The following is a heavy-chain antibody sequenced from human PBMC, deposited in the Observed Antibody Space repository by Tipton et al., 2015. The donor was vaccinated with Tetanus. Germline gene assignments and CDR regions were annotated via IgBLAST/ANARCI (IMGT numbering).Heavy chain of an antibody. CDR2: IHTNGGSP. CDR1: GFTFSNYP. D-gene: IGHD4-23*01. Sequence: SLRLSCAASGFTFSNYPMHWVRQAQGRGLEYVSSIHTNGGSPLYANSVKGRFTISRDNAKNSLYLQMNSLRAEDTAVYYCARDYGGTTYYYYCGMDVWGQGTTVTVSS. V-gene: IGHV3-64*01. CDR3: ARDYGGTTYYYYCGMDV. J-gene: IGHJ6*02.